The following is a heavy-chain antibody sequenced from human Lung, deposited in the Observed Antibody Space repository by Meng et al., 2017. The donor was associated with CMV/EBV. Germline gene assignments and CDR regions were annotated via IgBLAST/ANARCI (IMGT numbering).Heavy chain of an antibody. CDR2: IQYDGNTK. J-gene: IGHJ6*02. CDR1: GFSFSSHG. Sequence: LSLTCAASGFSFSSHGMHWVRQAPGKGLEWVAVIQYDGNTKYLADSVKGRFTISRDKSKNTLYLEMNSLSAEDTAVYYCAKDLLTGINYYYGMDVWGQGTTVTVSS. V-gene: IGHV3-33*03. CDR3: AKDLLTGINYYYGMDV. D-gene: IGHD1-20*01.